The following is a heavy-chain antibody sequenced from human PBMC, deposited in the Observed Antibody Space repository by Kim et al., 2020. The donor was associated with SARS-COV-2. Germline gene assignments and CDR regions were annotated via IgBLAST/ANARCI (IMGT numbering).Heavy chain of an antibody. Sequence: ASVKVSCKASGYTFTSYYMHWVRQAPGQGLEWMGIINPSGGSTSYAQKFQGRVTMTRDTSTSTVYMELSSLRSEDTAVYYCASFVAGTRGGIYWGQGTLVTVSS. CDR3: ASFVAGTRGGIY. CDR1: GYTFTSYY. D-gene: IGHD6-19*01. J-gene: IGHJ4*02. V-gene: IGHV1-46*01. CDR2: INPSGGST.